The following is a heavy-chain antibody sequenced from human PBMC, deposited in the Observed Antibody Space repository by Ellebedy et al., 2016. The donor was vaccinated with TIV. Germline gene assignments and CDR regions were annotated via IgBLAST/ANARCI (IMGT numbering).Heavy chain of an antibody. CDR1: GYSISSGYY. V-gene: IGHV4-38-2*02. CDR2: IYHSGST. D-gene: IGHD1-14*01. CDR3: ARVHALNMASEDY. J-gene: IGHJ4*02. Sequence: SETLSLXXTVSGYSISSGYYWGWIRQPPGKGLEWIGSIYHSGSTNYNPSLKSRVTISVDTSKNQFSLKLSSVTAADTAVYYCARVHALNMASEDYWGQGTLVTVSS.